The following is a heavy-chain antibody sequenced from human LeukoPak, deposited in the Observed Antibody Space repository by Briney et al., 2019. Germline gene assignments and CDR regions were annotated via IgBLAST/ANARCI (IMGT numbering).Heavy chain of an antibody. V-gene: IGHV3-30*03. CDR2: IAADGGVK. J-gene: IGHJ4*02. CDR1: GITFSRHG. Sequence: QPGRSLELSCVASGITFSRHGMDWVRQAPGKGLEWVAVIAADGGVKQYADSVKGRFTVSRDNSKSTLYLQMNSLSVEDTAIYYCAREATWGEWYFDQWGQGTPVTVSS. CDR3: AREATWGEWYFDQ. D-gene: IGHD3-3*01.